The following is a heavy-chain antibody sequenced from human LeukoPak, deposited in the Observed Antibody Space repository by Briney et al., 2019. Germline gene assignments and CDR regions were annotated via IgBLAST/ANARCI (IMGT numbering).Heavy chain of an antibody. CDR1: GGSFSGYY. CDR2: IYYSGRT. Sequence: SETLSLTCAVYGGSFSGYYWSWIRQPPGKGLEWIGYIYYSGRTNYNPSLKSRVSISVDTSKNQFSLKLSSVTAADTAVYYCARDFRGSVDAFDIWGQGTMVAVSS. V-gene: IGHV4-59*01. CDR3: ARDFRGSVDAFDI. J-gene: IGHJ3*02.